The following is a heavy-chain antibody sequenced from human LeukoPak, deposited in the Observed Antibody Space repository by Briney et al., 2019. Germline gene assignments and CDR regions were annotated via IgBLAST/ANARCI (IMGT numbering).Heavy chain of an antibody. J-gene: IGHJ4*02. V-gene: IGHV4-4*02. CDR1: GASISSSNW. CDR3: ARAERYDYRFDY. D-gene: IGHD5-12*01. CDR2: IYHTGST. Sequence: SETLSLTCAVSGASISSSNWWSWVRQPPGKGLEWIGEIYHTGSTNYNPSLKSRVTMSVDKSKNQFSLKLSSVTAADTAVYYCARAERYDYRFDYRGQGTLVTVSS.